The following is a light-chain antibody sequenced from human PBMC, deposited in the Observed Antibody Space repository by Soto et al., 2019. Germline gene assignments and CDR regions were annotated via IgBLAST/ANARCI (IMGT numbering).Light chain of an antibody. V-gene: IGKV1-39*01. Sequence: DIQMTQSPSSLSASVGDRVTITCRASQRISSYLNWYQQKPGKAPKLLIYAASSSQSGVPSRFSGSGSGTDFTLTISSLQPEDFATYYCQQSYSTRLTFGGGTKVEIK. CDR1: QRISSY. CDR2: AAS. CDR3: QQSYSTRLT. J-gene: IGKJ4*01.